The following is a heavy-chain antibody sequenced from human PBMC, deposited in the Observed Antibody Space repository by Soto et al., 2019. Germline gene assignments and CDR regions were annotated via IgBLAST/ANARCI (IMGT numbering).Heavy chain of an antibody. Sequence: ASVKVSCKASGYTFTSNDINWVRQATGQGLEWMGWMNPNSGNTGYAQKFQGRVTMTRNTSISTAYMELSSLRSEDTAVYYCARGAYCSSTSCYTDNYYYYGMDVWGQGTTVTVSS. V-gene: IGHV1-8*01. D-gene: IGHD2-2*02. CDR3: ARGAYCSSTSCYTDNYYYYGMDV. CDR2: MNPNSGNT. J-gene: IGHJ6*02. CDR1: GYTFTSND.